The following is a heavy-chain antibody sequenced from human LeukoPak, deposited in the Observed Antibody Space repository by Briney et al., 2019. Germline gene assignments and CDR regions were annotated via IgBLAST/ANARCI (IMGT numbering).Heavy chain of an antibody. D-gene: IGHD6-13*01. J-gene: IGHJ3*02. V-gene: IGHV4-59*08. CDR1: GGSIRNYY. Sequence: KPSETLSLTCTVSGGSIRNYYWSWLRQPPGKGLEWIGFIYYSGSTYYNPSLKSRVTISVDTSKNQFSLKLSSVTAADTAVYYCARGSGRVAAAGAFYAFDIWGQGTMVTVSS. CDR3: ARGSGRVAAAGAFYAFDI. CDR2: IYYSGST.